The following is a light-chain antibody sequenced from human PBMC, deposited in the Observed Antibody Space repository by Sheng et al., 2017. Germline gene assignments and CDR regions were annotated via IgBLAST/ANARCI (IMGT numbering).Light chain of an antibody. CDR1: NLGPKS. Sequence: SDVLTQPPSVSVAPGKTATITCGGDNLGPKSVHWYQQKSGQAPLLVLYDDYHRPSGIPERFSGSNSGNTAALTITGVEAEDEADYYCQVLWVFGGGTKLTVL. CDR3: QVLWV. V-gene: IGLV3-21*01. J-gene: IGLJ3*02. CDR2: DDY.